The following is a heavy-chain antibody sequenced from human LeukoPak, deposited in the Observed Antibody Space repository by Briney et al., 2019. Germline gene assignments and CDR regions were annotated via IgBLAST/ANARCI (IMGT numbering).Heavy chain of an antibody. V-gene: IGHV4-59*01. D-gene: IGHD5-18*01. J-gene: IGHJ4*02. Sequence: PSETLSLTCTVSGGSISSYYWSWIRQPPGKGLEWIGYIYYSGSTNYNPSLKSRVTISVDTSKNQFSLKLSSVTAADTAVYYCARGLVQLWPYDYWGQGTLVTVSS. CDR2: IYYSGST. CDR3: ARGLVQLWPYDY. CDR1: GGSISSYY.